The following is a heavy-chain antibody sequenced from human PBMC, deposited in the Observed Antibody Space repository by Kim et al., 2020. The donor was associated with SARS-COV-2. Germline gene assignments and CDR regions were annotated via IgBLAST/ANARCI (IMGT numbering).Heavy chain of an antibody. J-gene: IGHJ5*02. D-gene: IGHD6-19*01. CDR3: AKDPEYSSGWYFGSNWFDT. Sequence: GGSLRLSCAASGFTFSSYAMSWVRQAPGKGLEWVSAISGSGGSTYYADSVKGRFTISRDNSKNTLYLQMNSLRAEDTAVYYCAKDPEYSSGWYFGSNWFDTGGKGTLAPAPS. CDR2: ISGSGGST. CDR1: GFTFSSYA. V-gene: IGHV3-23*01.